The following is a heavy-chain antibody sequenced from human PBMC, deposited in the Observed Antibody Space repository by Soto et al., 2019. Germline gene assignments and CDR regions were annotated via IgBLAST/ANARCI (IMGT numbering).Heavy chain of an antibody. CDR2: IYSSGST. V-gene: IGHV4-59*01. CDR3: ARDHPHSYGVYYFDY. D-gene: IGHD5-18*01. CDR1: GGSISNYY. J-gene: IGHJ4*02. Sequence: QVQLQESGPGLVKPSETLSLTCTVSGGSISNYYWSWIRQPPGKGLEWIGYIYSSGSTHYNPSLQSRVTISADTSKNQVSLKVRSVTAADTAVYYCARDHPHSYGVYYFDYWGQGTPVTVSS.